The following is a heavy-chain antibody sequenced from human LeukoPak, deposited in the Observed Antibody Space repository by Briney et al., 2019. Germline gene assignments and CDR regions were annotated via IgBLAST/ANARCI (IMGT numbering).Heavy chain of an antibody. J-gene: IGHJ3*02. D-gene: IGHD3-10*01. CDR3: AREDYYGSGSYEAFDI. CDR2: IYYSGST. CDR1: GGSISSYY. Sequence: PSETLSLTCTVSGGSISSYYWSWIRQPPGKGLEWIGYIYYSGSTNYNPSLKSRVTISVDTSKNQFSLKLSSVTAADTAVYHCAREDYYGSGSYEAFDIWGQGTMVTVSS. V-gene: IGHV4-59*12.